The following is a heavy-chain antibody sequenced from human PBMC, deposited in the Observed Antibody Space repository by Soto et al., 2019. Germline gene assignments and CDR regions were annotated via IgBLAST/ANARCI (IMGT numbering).Heavy chain of an antibody. CDR3: ALYYDILTGYRSHFDY. D-gene: IGHD3-9*01. CDR1: GGTFSSYA. Sequence: SVKVSCKASGGTFSSYAISWVRQAPGQGLEWMGGIIPIFGTANYAQKFQGRVTITADESTSTAYMELSSLRSEDTAVYYCALYYDILTGYRSHFDYWGQGTLVTVSS. V-gene: IGHV1-69*13. CDR2: IIPIFGTA. J-gene: IGHJ4*02.